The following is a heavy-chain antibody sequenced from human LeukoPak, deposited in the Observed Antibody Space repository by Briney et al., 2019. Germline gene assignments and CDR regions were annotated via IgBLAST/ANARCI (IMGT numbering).Heavy chain of an antibody. CDR1: GDSLNTYY. Sequence: PSETLSLTCTVSGDSLNTYYWTWIRQPPGKELEWIGFVASSGTSNYNPSLKSRVSISIDTSKNQFSLALTSVTPADTAVHYCARVVRGVVTSNWFDPWGQGTLVSVSS. D-gene: IGHD2-21*02. V-gene: IGHV4-59*01. CDR3: ARVVRGVVTSNWFDP. J-gene: IGHJ5*02. CDR2: VASSGTS.